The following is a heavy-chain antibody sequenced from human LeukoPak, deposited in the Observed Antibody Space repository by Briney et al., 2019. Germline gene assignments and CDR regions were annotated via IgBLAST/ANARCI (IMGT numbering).Heavy chain of an antibody. J-gene: IGHJ4*02. Sequence: PGGSLRLSCAASGFTFSRFSMNWVRQAPGKGLEWVSYISSSSGTIYYADSVKGRFTISRDNAKSTLYLQMNSLRAEDTAVYYCARDYDFWSGGNFDYWGQGTLVTVSS. CDR3: ARDYDFWSGGNFDY. CDR2: ISSSSGTI. V-gene: IGHV3-48*04. CDR1: GFTFSRFS. D-gene: IGHD3-3*01.